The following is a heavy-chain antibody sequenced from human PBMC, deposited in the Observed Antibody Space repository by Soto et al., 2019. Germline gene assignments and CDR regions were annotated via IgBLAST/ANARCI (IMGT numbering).Heavy chain of an antibody. CDR1: GGSIRRSSYY. D-gene: IGHD3-3*01. Sequence: SESRSGTCTVSGGSIRRSSYYCGWSRQPPGKGLEWIGSIDYSGSTYYNPSLKSRGTISVDTSKNQFSLKLSSVTAADTAVYYCARHRITIFGVVIINPWFDYWGQGTLVTVS. CDR3: ARHRITIFGVVIINPWFDY. CDR2: IDYSGST. J-gene: IGHJ4*02. V-gene: IGHV4-39*01.